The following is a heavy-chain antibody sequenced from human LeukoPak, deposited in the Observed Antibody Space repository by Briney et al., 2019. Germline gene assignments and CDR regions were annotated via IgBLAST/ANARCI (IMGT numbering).Heavy chain of an antibody. CDR3: AADGLRYPDLYYFDY. CDR2: SDPEDGET. Sequence: ASVKVSCKVSGYTLTELSMHWVRQAPGKGLEWMGGSDPEDGETIYAQKFQGRVTMTEDTSTDTAYMELSSLRSEDTAVYYCAADGLRYPDLYYFDYWGQGTLVTVSS. V-gene: IGHV1-24*01. D-gene: IGHD3-9*01. CDR1: GYTLTELS. J-gene: IGHJ4*02.